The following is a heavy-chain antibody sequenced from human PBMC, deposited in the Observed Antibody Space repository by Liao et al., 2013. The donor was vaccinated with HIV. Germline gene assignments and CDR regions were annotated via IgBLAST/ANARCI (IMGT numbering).Heavy chain of an antibody. V-gene: IGHV4-61*02. CDR3: AREVVKFGDLLEDYFDF. CDR1: GDSISTGGFY. D-gene: IGHD3-10*01. J-gene: IGHJ4*02. Sequence: QVQLQESGPGLVRPAQTLSLTCSVSGDSISTGGFYWNWIRQPAGKGLEWIGRIHFDGTSNHSPSLVGRVSFSLDTSKNQVYLSLTSVTAADTAVYYCAREVVKFGDLLEDYFDFWGQGTLVTVSS. CDR2: IHFDGTS.